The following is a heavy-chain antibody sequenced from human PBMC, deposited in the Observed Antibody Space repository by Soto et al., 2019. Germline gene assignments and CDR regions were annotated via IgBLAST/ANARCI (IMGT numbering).Heavy chain of an antibody. CDR3: AREGERYYDRSGFDY. D-gene: IGHD3-22*01. V-gene: IGHV1-2*02. CDR1: GYTFTGYY. J-gene: IGHJ4*02. Sequence: ASVKVSCKASGYTFTGYYMHWVRQAPGQGLEWMGWINPNSGGTNYAQKFQGRVTMTRDTSISTAYMELSRLRSDDTAVYYCAREGERYYDRSGFDYWGQGTLVTVSS. CDR2: INPNSGGT.